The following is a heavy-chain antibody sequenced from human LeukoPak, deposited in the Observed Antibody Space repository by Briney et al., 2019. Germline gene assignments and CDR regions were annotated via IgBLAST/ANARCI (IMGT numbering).Heavy chain of an antibody. Sequence: GGSLRLSCAASGFTFSSYWMSWVHQAPGKGLEWVANIKQDGSGKYYVDSVKGRFTISRDNAKNALYLQMNSLRAEDTAVYYCARAGVRGLNNDYWGQGTLVTVSS. CDR2: IKQDGSGK. J-gene: IGHJ4*02. D-gene: IGHD3-10*01. CDR3: ARAGVRGLNNDY. V-gene: IGHV3-7*01. CDR1: GFTFSSYW.